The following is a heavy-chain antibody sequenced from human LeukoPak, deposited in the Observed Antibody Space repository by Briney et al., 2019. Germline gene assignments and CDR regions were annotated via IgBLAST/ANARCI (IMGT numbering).Heavy chain of an antibody. V-gene: IGHV4-4*09. CDR2: IYTSGST. D-gene: IGHD3-22*01. CDR3: ARHATDYDSSSNWFDP. J-gene: IGHJ5*02. Sequence: SETLSLTCTVSGGSISSYYWSWIRQPSGKGLEWIGYIYTSGSTNYNPSLKSRVTISVDTSKNQFSLKLSSVTAADTAVYYCARHATDYDSSSNWFDPWGQGTLVTVSS. CDR1: GGSISSYY.